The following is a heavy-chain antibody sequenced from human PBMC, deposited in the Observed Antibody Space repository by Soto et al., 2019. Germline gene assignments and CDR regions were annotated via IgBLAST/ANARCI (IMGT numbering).Heavy chain of an antibody. CDR1: GYTFTRFY. J-gene: IGHJ4*02. D-gene: IGHD4-17*01. CDR3: ARGPDDSDVPRWDY. CDR2: INTRGGTT. Sequence: QVQLVQSGAEVRKPGASVRLSCTASGYTFTRFYLHWVRQATGQGLEWMGIINTRGGTTAYAQNFRGRLTVTRDTSPSTLSMELSNLRSEDTAVYYCARGPDDSDVPRWDYWGQGTRVTVSS. V-gene: IGHV1-46*01.